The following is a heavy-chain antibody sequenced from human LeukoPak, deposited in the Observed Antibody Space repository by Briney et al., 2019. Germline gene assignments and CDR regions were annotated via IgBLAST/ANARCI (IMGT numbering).Heavy chain of an antibody. CDR3: ARSSYDFLTGSPLLNSFDY. CDR2: VNAGNGKT. Sequence: GASVKVSCKASGYTFTRYALHWVRQAPRQRLEWMGWVNAGNGKTKYSQKFQGRVTITRDTSASAAYMELNSLRSEDTAVYYCARSSYDFLTGSPLLNSFDYWGQGTLVTVSS. V-gene: IGHV1-3*01. CDR1: GYTFTRYA. D-gene: IGHD3-9*01. J-gene: IGHJ4*02.